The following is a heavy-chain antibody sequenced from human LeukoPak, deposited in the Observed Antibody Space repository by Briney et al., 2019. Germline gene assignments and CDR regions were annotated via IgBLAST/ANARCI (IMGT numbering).Heavy chain of an antibody. J-gene: IGHJ4*02. CDR1: GFTFSGSA. CDR2: IRSKANSYAT. V-gene: IGHV3-73*01. CDR3: TRQGDSTDY. Sequence: GGSLRLSCAASGFTFSGSAMHWVRQASGKGLEWVGRIRSKANSYATAYAASVKGRFTISRDDSKNTAYLQMNSLKTEDTAVYYCTRQGDSTDYWGQGTLVTVSS. D-gene: IGHD2-21*02.